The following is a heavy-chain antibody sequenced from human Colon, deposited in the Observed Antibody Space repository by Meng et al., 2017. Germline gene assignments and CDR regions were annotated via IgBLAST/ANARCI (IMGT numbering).Heavy chain of an antibody. CDR3: ARHGGYYQDY. J-gene: IGHJ4*02. CDR1: GGSITTNSY. D-gene: IGHD4-23*01. CDR2: IDHRGDP. Sequence: QVQPLASGPGLVRPSGTLSLTCAVSGGSITTNSYWSWVRQSPEKGLEWIGQIDHRGDPYYNPSLKSRVTMSVDRSKSQVSLQLTSVTAADTAVYYCARHGGYYQDYWGQGTLVTVSS. V-gene: IGHV4-4*02.